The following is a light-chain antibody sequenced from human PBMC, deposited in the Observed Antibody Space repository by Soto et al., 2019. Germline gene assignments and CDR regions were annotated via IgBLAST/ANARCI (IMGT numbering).Light chain of an antibody. CDR2: SNN. J-gene: IGLJ3*02. CDR3: ATWDDRLIGWV. Sequence: QSALTQPPSASGTPGQRVTISCSGSSSNIGSHTVNWYQQLPGTAPKLLIYSNNQRPSGVPDRFSGSRSGTSASLAISGLQSEDEAHYYCATWDDRLIGWVFGGGTKLTVL. CDR1: SSNIGSHT. V-gene: IGLV1-44*01.